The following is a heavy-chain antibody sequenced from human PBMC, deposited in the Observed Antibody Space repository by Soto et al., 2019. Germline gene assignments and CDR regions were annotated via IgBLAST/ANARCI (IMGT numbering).Heavy chain of an antibody. CDR2: ISGSGGST. D-gene: IGHD3-10*01. CDR3: AKARGGLVDFDY. CDR1: GFTFSSYA. J-gene: IGHJ4*02. V-gene: IGHV3-23*01. Sequence: PGGSLRLSCAASGFTFSSYAMIWVRQAPGKGLEWVSAISGSGGSTYYADSVKGRFTISRDNSKNTLYLQMNSLRAEDTAVYYCAKARGGLVDFDYWGQGTLVTVSS.